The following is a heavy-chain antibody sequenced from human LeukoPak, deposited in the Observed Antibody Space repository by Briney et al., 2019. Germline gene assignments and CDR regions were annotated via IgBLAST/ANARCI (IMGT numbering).Heavy chain of an antibody. J-gene: IGHJ3*02. CDR3: ARHMEAGLYSSGAFDI. CDR1: GYTFTSYY. V-gene: IGHV1-46*01. CDR2: INPSGGST. Sequence: ASVKVSCKASGYTFTSYYMHWVRQAPGQGLEWMGIINPSGGSTSYAQKFQGRVTMTRDMSTSTVYMELRSLRSDDTAVYYCARHMEAGLYSSGAFDIWGQGTMVTVSS. D-gene: IGHD3-22*01.